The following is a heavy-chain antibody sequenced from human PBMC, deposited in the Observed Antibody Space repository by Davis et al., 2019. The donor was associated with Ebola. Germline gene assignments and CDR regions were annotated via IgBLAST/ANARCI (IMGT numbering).Heavy chain of an antibody. CDR2: INGDGTLT. Sequence: GGSLRLSCAASGFTFGDYAMHWVRQSPGKGLECVSLINGDGTLTYYADSVKGRFTISRDNSKTSLYLQMNSLTSEDTAVYYCGKADCGGDCRVVDFWGQGTLVTVSA. CDR1: GFTFGDYA. J-gene: IGHJ4*02. CDR3: GKADCGGDCRVVDF. V-gene: IGHV3-43*02. D-gene: IGHD2-21*02.